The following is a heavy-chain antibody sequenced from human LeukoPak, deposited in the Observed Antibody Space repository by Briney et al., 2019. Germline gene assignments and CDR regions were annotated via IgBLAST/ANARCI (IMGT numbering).Heavy chain of an antibody. CDR3: AGRPTGYSSGYIH. J-gene: IGHJ4*02. D-gene: IGHD5-18*01. Sequence: GGSLRLSCVASGSTFSNYAVSWVRQAPEKGLDWVSVISGSAHKIRYADSVKGRFTISRDNSENIVYLQMNNLRVEDTAVYYCAGRPTGYSSGYIHWGQGTLVTVYS. V-gene: IGHV3-23*01. CDR2: ISGSAHKI. CDR1: GSTFSNYA.